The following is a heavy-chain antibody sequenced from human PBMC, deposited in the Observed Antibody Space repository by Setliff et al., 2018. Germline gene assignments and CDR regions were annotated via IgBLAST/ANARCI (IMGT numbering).Heavy chain of an antibody. V-gene: IGHV4-4*02. J-gene: IGHJ4*02. CDR2: IYHSGST. Sequence: SETLSLTCAVSGGSISSSNWWSWVRQPPGKGLEWMGEIYHSGSTNYNPSLKSRVTISVDTSKNQFSLKLSSVTAADTALYYCTVYNTGSSKDHYWGQGTPVTVS. D-gene: IGHD2-8*02. CDR3: TVYNTGSSKDHY. CDR1: GGSISSSNW.